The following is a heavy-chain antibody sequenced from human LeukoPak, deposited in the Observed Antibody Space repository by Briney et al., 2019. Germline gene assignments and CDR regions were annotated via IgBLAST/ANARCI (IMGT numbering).Heavy chain of an antibody. CDR2: ISQGGGTP. CDR1: GFIFNNYA. Sequence: GGSLRLSCTASGFIFNNYAMSWVRQAPGQGLEWVSTISQGGGTPYYADSVKGRFTVSRDNSKNTLYLQIDSLSAEDTAVYYCARLVIPSHSRWFDPWGQGTLVTVSS. CDR3: ARLVIPSHSRWFDP. J-gene: IGHJ5*02. D-gene: IGHD2-21*01. V-gene: IGHV3-23*01.